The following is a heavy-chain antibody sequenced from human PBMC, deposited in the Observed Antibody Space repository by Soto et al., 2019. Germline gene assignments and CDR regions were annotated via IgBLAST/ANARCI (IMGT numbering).Heavy chain of an antibody. V-gene: IGHV3-9*01. CDR2: ISWNSGSI. CDR3: AKDIGPGGALYGMDG. CDR1: GFTFDDYA. Sequence: VQLVESGGGLVQPGRSLRLSCAASGFTFDDYAMHWVRQAPGKGLEWVSGISWNSGSIGYADSVKGRFTISRDNAKNSLYLQMNSLRAEDTALEYCAKDIGPGGALYGMDGWGQGTTVTVSS. J-gene: IGHJ6*02. D-gene: IGHD3-16*01.